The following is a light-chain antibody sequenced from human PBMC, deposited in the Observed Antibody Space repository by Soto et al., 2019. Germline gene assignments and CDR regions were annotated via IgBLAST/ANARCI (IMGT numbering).Light chain of an antibody. CDR1: QSVSSSF. J-gene: IGKJ1*01. CDR3: QQYGSAPRT. V-gene: IGKV3-20*01. CDR2: GAS. Sequence: EIVLTQSPVTLSLSPGDRATLSCRASQSVSSSFLAWYQQKPGQAPRLLIYGASGRATGIPDRFSGSGSGTDFTLTISSLEPEDFAVYYCQQYGSAPRTFGQRTKVDNK.